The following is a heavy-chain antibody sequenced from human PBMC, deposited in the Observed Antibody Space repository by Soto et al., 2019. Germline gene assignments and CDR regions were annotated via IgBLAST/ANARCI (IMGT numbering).Heavy chain of an antibody. CDR2: VIPFLDIT. Sequence: QVQLVQSGSEVKKPGSSVRVSCKASGGTFSIYTISWVRQAPGRGLEWMGRVIPFLDITSYSQRFQGRVTITADKSTTTAYMELSSLRSEDTAVYYCARDRDNSNWPNFDSWGQGTLVTVSS. CDR1: GGTFSIYT. D-gene: IGHD6-13*01. V-gene: IGHV1-69*02. CDR3: ARDRDNSNWPNFDS. J-gene: IGHJ4*02.